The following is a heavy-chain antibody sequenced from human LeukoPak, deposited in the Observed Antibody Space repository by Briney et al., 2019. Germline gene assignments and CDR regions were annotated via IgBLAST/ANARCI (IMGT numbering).Heavy chain of an antibody. Sequence: GGTLRLSCAASGFTFSDYYMSWIRQAPGKGLEWVSYISSSGSTIYYADSVKGRFTISRDNAKNSLYLQMNSLRAEDTAVYYCARDELGYCSGGSCPYMDVWGEGTTVTVSS. CDR1: GFTFSDYY. D-gene: IGHD2-15*01. CDR2: ISSSGSTI. CDR3: ARDELGYCSGGSCPYMDV. J-gene: IGHJ6*03. V-gene: IGHV3-11*04.